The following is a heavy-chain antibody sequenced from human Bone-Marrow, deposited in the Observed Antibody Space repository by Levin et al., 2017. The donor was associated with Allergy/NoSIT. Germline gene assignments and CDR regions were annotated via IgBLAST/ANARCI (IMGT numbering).Heavy chain of an antibody. CDR2: IHSGGRK. Sequence: LSLTCAASGFPISTTYMSWVRQVPGKGLEWVSIIHSGGRKNYADSVKGRFTISRDNYNNTLYLQMNSLRGEDTAIYYCARDDVVATNHWGHGTLVIVSS. D-gene: IGHD5-12*01. V-gene: IGHV3-66*01. CDR3: ARDDVVATNH. J-gene: IGHJ4*01. CDR1: GFPISTTY.